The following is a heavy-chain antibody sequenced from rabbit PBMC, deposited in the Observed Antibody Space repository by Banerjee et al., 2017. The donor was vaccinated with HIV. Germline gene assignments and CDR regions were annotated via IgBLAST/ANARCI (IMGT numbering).Heavy chain of an antibody. Sequence: QEQLEESGGDLVQPEGSLTLTCTASGFSFSSSYYMCWVRQAPGKGLEWIACIYAGNNDDTGYASWAKGRFTISKASSTTVTLQMTSLTAADTATYFCARDGAVGNTYDPGFNLWGPGTLVTVS. J-gene: IGHJ4*01. V-gene: IGHV1S45*01. CDR3: ARDGAVGNTYDPGFNL. CDR2: IYAGNNDDT. CDR1: GFSFSSSYY. D-gene: IGHD6-1*01.